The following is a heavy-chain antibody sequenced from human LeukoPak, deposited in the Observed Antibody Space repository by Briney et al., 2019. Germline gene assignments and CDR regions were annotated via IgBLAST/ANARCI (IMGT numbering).Heavy chain of an antibody. CDR1: GGSFSGYY. CDR3: ARDRILTGYYYDAFDI. Sequence: SETLSLTCAVYGGSFSGYYWSWIRQPPGKGLEWIGEINHSGSTNYNPSLKSRVNISVDTSKNQFSLKLSSVTAADTAVYYCARDRILTGYYYDAFDIWGQGTMVTVSS. V-gene: IGHV4-34*01. D-gene: IGHD3-9*01. J-gene: IGHJ3*02. CDR2: INHSGST.